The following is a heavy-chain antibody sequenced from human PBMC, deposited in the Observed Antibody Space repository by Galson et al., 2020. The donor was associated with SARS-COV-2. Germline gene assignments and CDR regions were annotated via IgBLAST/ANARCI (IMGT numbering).Heavy chain of an antibody. CDR2: MNPNSGNT. V-gene: IGHV1-8*03. D-gene: IGHD3-10*01. CDR1: RYTFTNYD. J-gene: IGHJ6*03. Sequence: APVKVSCKASRYTFTNYDINWVRQATGQGLEWMGWMNPNSGNTGYAQKFQGRVTITRNTSISTAYMELSSLRSEDTAVYYCARAGRRRLLWFGDYYYYYMDVWGKGTTVTISS. CDR3: ARAGRRRLLWFGDYYYYYMDV.